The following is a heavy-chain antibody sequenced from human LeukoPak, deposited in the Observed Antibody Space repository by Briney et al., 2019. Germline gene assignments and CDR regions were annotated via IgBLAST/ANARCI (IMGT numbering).Heavy chain of an antibody. Sequence: ASVKVSCKASGYIFTNYYLHWVRQAPGQGLEWMAMIDPSSGDTAYAQSFQGRVVMTRYTSTRTVYLEVNSLTSEDTAAYYCARDLQMLRGESDVSWGQGTLVTVSS. CDR2: IDPSSGDT. J-gene: IGHJ5*02. V-gene: IGHV1-46*01. CDR1: GYIFTNYY. CDR3: ARDLQMLRGESDVS. D-gene: IGHD3-10*01.